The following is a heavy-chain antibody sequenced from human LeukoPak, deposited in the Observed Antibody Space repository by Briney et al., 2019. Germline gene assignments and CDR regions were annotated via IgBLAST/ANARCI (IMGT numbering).Heavy chain of an antibody. J-gene: IGHJ3*02. CDR2: INPKSGGT. D-gene: IGHD2-2*03. CDR1: GYTFSGYY. Sequence: ASVKVSCKASGYTFSGYYMHWVRQAPGQGLEWMGWINPKSGGTNYAQKFQGRVTMTRDTSISTAYMELSNLRSGDTAVYYCARLDDADAFDIWGQGTMVTVSA. V-gene: IGHV1-2*02. CDR3: ARLDDADAFDI.